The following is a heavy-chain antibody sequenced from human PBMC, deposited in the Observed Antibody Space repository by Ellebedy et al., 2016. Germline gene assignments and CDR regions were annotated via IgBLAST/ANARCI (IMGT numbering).Heavy chain of an antibody. D-gene: IGHD3-22*01. J-gene: IGHJ6*02. CDR3: ARGYYYDSSGYSHDYYYGMDV. Sequence: ASVKVSCKASGYTFTSYGISWVRQAPGQGLEWMGWISAYNGNTNYAQKLQGRVTMTTDTSTSTAYMELRSLRSDDTAVYYCARGYYYDSSGYSHDYYYGMDVWGQGTTVTVSS. CDR2: ISAYNGNT. V-gene: IGHV1-18*01. CDR1: GYTFTSYG.